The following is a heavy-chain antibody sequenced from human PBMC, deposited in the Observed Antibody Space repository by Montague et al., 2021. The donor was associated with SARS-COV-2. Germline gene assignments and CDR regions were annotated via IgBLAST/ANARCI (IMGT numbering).Heavy chain of an antibody. CDR1: GGSIRTSSYY. J-gene: IGHJ3*02. V-gene: IGHV4-39*01. CDR2: IYYSGST. Sequence: SETLSLTCTVSGGSIRTSSYYWGWIRQPPGKGLDWIGSIYYSGSTYYNPSLKSRVTISVDTSKNQFSLKLSSVTAADTAVYYCAMRGGALDAFDIWGLGTMVIVSS. CDR3: AMRGGALDAFDI. D-gene: IGHD4-17*01.